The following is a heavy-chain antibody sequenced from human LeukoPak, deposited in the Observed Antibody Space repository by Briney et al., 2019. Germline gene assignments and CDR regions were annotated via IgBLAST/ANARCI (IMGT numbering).Heavy chain of an antibody. CDR1: GGSISSSSYY. Sequence: PSETLSLTCTVSGGSISSSSYYWSWIRQPPGKGLEWIGEINHSGSTNYNPSLKSRVTISVDTSKNQFSLKLSSVTAADTAVYYCARPSMVGYWGQGTLVTVSS. CDR3: ARPSMVGY. D-gene: IGHD3-10*01. J-gene: IGHJ4*02. V-gene: IGHV4-39*07. CDR2: INHSGST.